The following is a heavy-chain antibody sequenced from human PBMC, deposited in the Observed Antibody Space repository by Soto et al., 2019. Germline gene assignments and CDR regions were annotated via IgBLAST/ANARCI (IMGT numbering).Heavy chain of an antibody. Sequence: QVQLVQSGAEVKKPGSSVKVSCKASGGTFSSYAISWVRQAPGQGLEWMGGIIPIFGTANYAQKFQGRVTITADESTSTGYMELSSLRSEDTAVYYCARKRGYCISTSCYSHGMDVWGQGTTVTVSS. CDR2: IIPIFGTA. D-gene: IGHD2-2*01. CDR1: GGTFSSYA. CDR3: ARKRGYCISTSCYSHGMDV. V-gene: IGHV1-69*12. J-gene: IGHJ6*02.